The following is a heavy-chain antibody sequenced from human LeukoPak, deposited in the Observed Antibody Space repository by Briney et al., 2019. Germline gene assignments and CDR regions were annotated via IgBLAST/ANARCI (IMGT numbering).Heavy chain of an antibody. CDR1: GFTFXSYG. Sequence: LXXXCXXSGFTFXSYGMSWVRQAPGQGLEWVSSITGSGGSTYYADSVKGRFTISRDNSKNTLHLQMNRLRAEDTAVYYCAKEFVYSSGWYYFDYWGQGTLVTVSS. J-gene: IGHJ4*02. CDR2: ITGSGGST. CDR3: AKEFVYSSGWYYFDY. V-gene: IGHV3-23*01. D-gene: IGHD6-19*01.